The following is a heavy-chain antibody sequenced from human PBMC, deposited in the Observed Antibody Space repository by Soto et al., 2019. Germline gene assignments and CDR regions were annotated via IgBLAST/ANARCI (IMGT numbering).Heavy chain of an antibody. J-gene: IGHJ5*01. D-gene: IGHD5-18*01. V-gene: IGHV3-23*01. CDR2: ISGSADNT. CDR1: GFTFSSYA. Sequence: PGGSLRLSCAASGFTFSSYAMSWVRQAPGKGLEWVSTISGSADNTYFADTVKGRFTISRDNSKNTLYLQMNSLRGEDTAVYYCVKKIGYGYNWFDSSGQGTLVTVSS. CDR3: VKKIGYGYNWFDS.